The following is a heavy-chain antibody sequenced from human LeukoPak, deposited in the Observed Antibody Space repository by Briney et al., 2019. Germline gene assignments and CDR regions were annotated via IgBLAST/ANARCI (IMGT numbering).Heavy chain of an antibody. CDR3: ARVRRFPGRRNYYYMDV. D-gene: IGHD3-10*01. CDR1: GYTFTSYD. Sequence: ASVKVSCKASGYTFTSYDINWVRQATGQGLEWMGWMNPNSGNTGYAQKFQGRVTMTRNTSISTAYMELSSLRSEDTAVYYCARVRRFPGRRNYYYMDVWGKGTTVTVSS. V-gene: IGHV1-8*01. J-gene: IGHJ6*03. CDR2: MNPNSGNT.